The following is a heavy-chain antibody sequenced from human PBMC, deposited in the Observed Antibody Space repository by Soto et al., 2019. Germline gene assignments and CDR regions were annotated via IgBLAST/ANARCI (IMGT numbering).Heavy chain of an antibody. J-gene: IGHJ6*02. Sequence: GGPLRLSYAASGLTFSRCSMNWARQAPGKGLEWVSSISSSTSSIYYADSVKGRLTISRDNAKNSLYLHMNSLRAEDTAVYYCARCQDVVVQGAIGGYRYYYGMDVWGQGTTVTVSS. CDR3: ARCQDVVVQGAIGGYRYYYGMDV. D-gene: IGHD2-2*01. CDR2: ISSSTSSI. CDR1: GLTFSRCS. V-gene: IGHV3-48*01.